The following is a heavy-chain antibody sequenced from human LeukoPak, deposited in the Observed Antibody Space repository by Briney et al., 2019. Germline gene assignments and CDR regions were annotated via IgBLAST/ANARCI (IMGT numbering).Heavy chain of an antibody. V-gene: IGHV4-4*02. CDR3: ARDPGRDTAMVTGPLF. Sequence: SGTLSLTCAVSGGSISSSNWWSWVRQPPGKGLEWIGEIYHSGSTNYNPSLKSRVTISVDKSKNQFSLKLSSVTAADTAVYYCARDPGRDTAMVTGPLFWGQGTLVTVSS. CDR1: GGSISSSNW. D-gene: IGHD5-18*01. CDR2: IYHSGST. J-gene: IGHJ4*02.